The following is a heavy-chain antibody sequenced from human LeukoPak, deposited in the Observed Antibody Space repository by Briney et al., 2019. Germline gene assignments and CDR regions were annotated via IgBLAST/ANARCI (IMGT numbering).Heavy chain of an antibody. V-gene: IGHV3-33*01. Sequence: PGGSLRFSCAASGFTFSTYGMHWVRQAQGKGLEWLARAWYGGSDKFYEDSVKGRFTISRDKSKNTLYLQMNILRAEDTAVYYCARDRSYGSGNYYPDYWGQGTLVTVSS. D-gene: IGHD3-10*01. CDR3: ARDRSYGSGNYYPDY. J-gene: IGHJ4*02. CDR1: GFTFSTYG. CDR2: AWYGGSDK.